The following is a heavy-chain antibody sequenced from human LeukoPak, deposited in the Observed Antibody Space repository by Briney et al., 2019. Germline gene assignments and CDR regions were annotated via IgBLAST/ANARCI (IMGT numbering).Heavy chain of an antibody. CDR1: GYTFTGYY. Sequence: ASVKVSCKASGYTFTGYYMHWVRQAPGQGLEWMGWINPNSGGTNYAQKFQGRVTMTRDTSISTAYMELSRLRSDDTAVYYCARDLQDKSGSPIAVAGNWFDPWGQGTLVTVSS. CDR3: ARDLQDKSGSPIAVAGNWFDP. V-gene: IGHV1-2*02. D-gene: IGHD6-19*01. J-gene: IGHJ5*02. CDR2: INPNSGGT.